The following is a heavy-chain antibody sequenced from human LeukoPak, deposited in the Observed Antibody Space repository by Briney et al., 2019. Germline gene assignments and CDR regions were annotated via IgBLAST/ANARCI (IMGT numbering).Heavy chain of an antibody. Sequence: GESLKISCKGSGYRFTTYWISWVRQMPGKGLEWMGIIYPGDSATRYSPSFQGQVTISADKSISTAYLQWSSLKASDTAIYYCARSCGSGACYYFDYWGQGTLVTVSS. CDR2: IYPGDSAT. CDR3: ARSCGSGACYYFDY. J-gene: IGHJ4*02. V-gene: IGHV5-51*01. D-gene: IGHD2-21*02. CDR1: GYRFTTYW.